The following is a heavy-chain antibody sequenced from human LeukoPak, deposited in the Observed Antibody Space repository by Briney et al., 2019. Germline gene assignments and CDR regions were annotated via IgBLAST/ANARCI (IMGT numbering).Heavy chain of an antibody. D-gene: IGHD3-10*01. CDR2: INPNSGGT. V-gene: IGHV1-2*02. CDR3: AREVRGSGAWYCGMDV. J-gene: IGHJ6*02. Sequence: GASVKVSCKASGYTFTGYYMHWVRQAPGQGLEWMGWINPNSGGTNYAQKFQGRVTMTRDTSISTAYMELSRLRSDDTAVYYCAREVRGSGAWYCGMDVWGQGTTVTVFS. CDR1: GYTFTGYY.